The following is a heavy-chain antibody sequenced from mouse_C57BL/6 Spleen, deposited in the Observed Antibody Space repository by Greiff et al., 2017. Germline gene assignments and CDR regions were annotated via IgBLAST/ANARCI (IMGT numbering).Heavy chain of an antibody. J-gene: IGHJ3*01. Sequence: DVKLVESGGGLVKPGGSLKLSCAASGFTFSDYGMHWVRQAPEKGLEWVAYISSGGSTIYYADTVKGRFTISRDNAKNTLFLQMTSLRSEDTAMYYCARGRDYDGAFAYWGQGTLVTVSA. V-gene: IGHV5-17*01. CDR2: ISSGGSTI. CDR3: ARGRDYDGAFAY. D-gene: IGHD2-4*01. CDR1: GFTFSDYG.